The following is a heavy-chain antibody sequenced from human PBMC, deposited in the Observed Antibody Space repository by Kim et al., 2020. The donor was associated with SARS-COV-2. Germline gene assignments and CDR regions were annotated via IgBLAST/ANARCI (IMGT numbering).Heavy chain of an antibody. J-gene: IGHJ2*01. CDR3: ARHLRNWYFDL. CDR2: T. V-gene: IGHV4-39*01. Sequence: TYYNPSTKGRVTISVDTSKKQFSLRLSSVTAADAAVYYCARHLRNWYFDLWGRGTLVTVSS.